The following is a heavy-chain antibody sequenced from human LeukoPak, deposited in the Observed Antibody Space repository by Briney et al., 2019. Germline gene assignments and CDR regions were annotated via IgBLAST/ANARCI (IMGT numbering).Heavy chain of an antibody. D-gene: IGHD2-21*01. CDR1: GFTFSSYA. CDR3: ARVCVVVIAIRAR. Sequence: GGPLRLSCAASGFTFSSYAMHWVRQAPGKGLEWVAVISYDGSNKYYADSVKGRFTISRDNSKSTLYLQMNSLRAEDTAVYYCARVCVVVIAIRARGGQGTLVTVSS. V-gene: IGHV3-30-3*01. J-gene: IGHJ4*02. CDR2: ISYDGSNK.